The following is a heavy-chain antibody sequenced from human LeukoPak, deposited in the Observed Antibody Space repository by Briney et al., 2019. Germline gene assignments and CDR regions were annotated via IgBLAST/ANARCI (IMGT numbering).Heavy chain of an antibody. J-gene: IGHJ4*02. CDR3: ARAVEDCSSTSCYPGY. D-gene: IGHD2-2*01. CDR1: GYTFTSYG. V-gene: IGHV1-18*01. CDR2: ISAYNGHT. Sequence: GASVKVSCKASGYTFTSYGISWVRQAPGQGLEWMGWISAYNGHTNYAQKVQGRVTMTTDTSTSTAYMELRSLRSDDTAVYYCARAVEDCSSTSCYPGYWGQGTLVTVSS.